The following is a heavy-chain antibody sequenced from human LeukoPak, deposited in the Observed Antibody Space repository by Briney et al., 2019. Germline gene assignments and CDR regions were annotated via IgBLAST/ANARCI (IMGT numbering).Heavy chain of an antibody. Sequence: GGSLRLSCAASGFIFSSYWMTWVRQAPGKGLEWVANIKQDGSEQYYVDSVRGRFTISRDNARNSLYLQMNSLRGEDTAVYYCARAPSGSYFRGDDAFDIWGQGTMVTVSS. D-gene: IGHD1-26*01. CDR2: IKQDGSEQ. CDR1: GFIFSSYW. J-gene: IGHJ3*02. V-gene: IGHV3-7*03. CDR3: ARAPSGSYFRGDDAFDI.